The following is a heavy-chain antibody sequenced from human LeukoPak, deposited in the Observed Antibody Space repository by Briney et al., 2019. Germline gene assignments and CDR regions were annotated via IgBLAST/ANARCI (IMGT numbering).Heavy chain of an antibody. CDR2: IYYSGST. CDR3: ARTVTTVRYCFDY. CDR1: GGSISSYY. J-gene: IGHJ4*02. V-gene: IGHV4-59*01. D-gene: IGHD4-17*01. Sequence: SETLSLTCTVSGGSISSYYWSWIRQPPGKGLEWIGYIYYSGSTNYNPSLKSRVTISVDTSKNQFSLKLSSVTAADTAVYYCARTVTTVRYCFDYWGQGTLVTVSS.